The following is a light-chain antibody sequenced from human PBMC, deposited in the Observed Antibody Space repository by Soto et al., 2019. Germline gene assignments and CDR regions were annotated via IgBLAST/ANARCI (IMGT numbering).Light chain of an antibody. CDR2: GAS. Sequence: EIVLTHSPGSLSLSPGERATLSCRASQSVDSSFFAWYQQKPGQAPRLLIYGASNRATGIPDRFSGRGSGTDFTLTITGLEPEDFAVYYCQQYVSSVTFGQGTKVEIK. CDR3: QQYVSSVT. J-gene: IGKJ1*01. CDR1: QSVDSSF. V-gene: IGKV3-20*01.